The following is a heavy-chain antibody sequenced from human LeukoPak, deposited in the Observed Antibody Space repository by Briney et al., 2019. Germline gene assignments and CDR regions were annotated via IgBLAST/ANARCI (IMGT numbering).Heavy chain of an antibody. CDR1: GFTFGSYA. D-gene: IGHD1-20*01. CDR2: ISGSDGNT. V-gene: IGHV3-23*01. CDR3: ASMTGPGA. Sequence: GGSLRLSCVASGFTFGSYAMSWVRQAPGKGLEWVSGISGSDGNTYYGDSVKGRFTISRDNSKNTLYLQMNSLRAEDTAVYYCASMTGPGAWGQGTLVTVSS. J-gene: IGHJ5*02.